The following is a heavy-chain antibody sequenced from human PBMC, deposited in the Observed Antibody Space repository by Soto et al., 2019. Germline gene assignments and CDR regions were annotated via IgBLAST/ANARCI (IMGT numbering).Heavy chain of an antibody. J-gene: IGHJ4*02. V-gene: IGHV4-59*12. D-gene: IGHD6-13*01. Sequence: SETLSLTCTVSRGSISTYYWSWIRQPPGKGLERIGYLYYNGNTNYNPSLKSRVTISVDMSKNQFTLNLNSVTAADTAVYYCARDLVNMAAPRGWKRIFDYWGQGTLVTVSS. CDR1: RGSISTYY. CDR2: LYYNGNT. CDR3: ARDLVNMAAPRGWKRIFDY.